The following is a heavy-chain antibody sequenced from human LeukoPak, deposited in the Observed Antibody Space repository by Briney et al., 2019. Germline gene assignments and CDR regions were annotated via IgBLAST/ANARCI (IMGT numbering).Heavy chain of an antibody. CDR2: IIPIFGTA. Sequence: ASVKVSCKASGGTFSSYAISWVRHAPGQGLEWMGGIIPIFGTANYAQKFQGRVTITADESTSTAYMELSSLRSEDTAVYYGARVTMVRGVIITTDYYYYYMDVWGKGTTVTVSS. CDR1: GGTFSSYA. V-gene: IGHV1-69*01. J-gene: IGHJ6*03. D-gene: IGHD3-10*01. CDR3: ARVTMVRGVIITTDYYYYYMDV.